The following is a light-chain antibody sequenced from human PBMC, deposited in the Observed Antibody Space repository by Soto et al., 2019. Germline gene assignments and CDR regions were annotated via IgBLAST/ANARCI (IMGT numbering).Light chain of an antibody. V-gene: IGKV1-13*02. CDR2: DAS. CDR3: QQFNSYPIT. CDR1: QGVSSG. J-gene: IGKJ5*01. Sequence: AIQLTQSPSSLSASVGDRVAITCRASQGVSSGLAWYQQKPGKPPKLLIYDASRLESGVPSRFSGSGSGTDFTLTISSMQTEDSANYSCQQFNSYPITFGQGTRLEIK.